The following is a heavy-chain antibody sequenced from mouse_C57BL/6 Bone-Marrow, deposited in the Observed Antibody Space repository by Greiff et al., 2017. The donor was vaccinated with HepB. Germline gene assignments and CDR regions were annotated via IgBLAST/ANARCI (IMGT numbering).Heavy chain of an antibody. Sequence: QVQLQQPGAELVMPGASVKLSCKASGYTFTSYWMHWVKQRPGQGLEWIGAIDPSDSYTNYNQKFKGKSTLTVDKSSSTAYLLLSSLTSEDSAVYYCARKGLYAMDYWGQGTSVTVSS. CDR2: IDPSDSYT. V-gene: IGHV1-69*01. CDR3: ARKGLYAMDY. CDR1: GYTFTSYW. J-gene: IGHJ4*01. D-gene: IGHD3-1*01.